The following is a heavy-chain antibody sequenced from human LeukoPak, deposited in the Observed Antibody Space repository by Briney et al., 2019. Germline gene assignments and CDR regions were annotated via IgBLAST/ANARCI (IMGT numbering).Heavy chain of an antibody. Sequence: PGGSLRLSCAASGFTFSSYGMHWVRQAPGKGLEWVAFIRYDGSNIYYADSLKGRLTISRDNSKNTLYLQMNSMRAEDTAVYYCAKNPYCSSTSCYRVYYYYYMDVWGKGTTVTVS. CDR1: GFTFSSYG. V-gene: IGHV3-30*02. CDR2: IRYDGSNI. D-gene: IGHD2-2*02. J-gene: IGHJ6*03. CDR3: AKNPYCSSTSCYRVYYYYYMDV.